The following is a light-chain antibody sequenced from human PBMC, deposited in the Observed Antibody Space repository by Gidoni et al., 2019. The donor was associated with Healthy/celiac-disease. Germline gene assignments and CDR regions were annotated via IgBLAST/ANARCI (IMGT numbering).Light chain of an antibody. CDR1: QSLLHSNGYNY. Sequence: DIVMTQSRLSLPVTPGEPASISCRSSQSLLHSNGYNYLDWYLQKPGQSPQLLIYLGSNRASGVPDRFSGSGSGTDFTLKISRVEAKDVGVYYCMQALQTPRTFGQGTKVEIK. J-gene: IGKJ1*01. V-gene: IGKV2-28*01. CDR2: LGS. CDR3: MQALQTPRT.